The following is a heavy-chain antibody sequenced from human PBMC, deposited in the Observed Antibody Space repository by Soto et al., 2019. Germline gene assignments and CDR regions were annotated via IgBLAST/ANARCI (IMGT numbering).Heavy chain of an antibody. CDR3: GSRTQSTVRDFDV. V-gene: IGHV5-51*01. Sequence: GESLKISCNGSGYSFTSYWIGWVRQMPGKGLEWMGIIYPGDSDTRYSPSFQGQVTISADKSITTAYLQWSSLKASDTAMYYCGSRTQSTVRDFDVWGQGTMVTVS. J-gene: IGHJ3*01. D-gene: IGHD4-17*01. CDR1: GYSFTSYW. CDR2: IYPGDSDT.